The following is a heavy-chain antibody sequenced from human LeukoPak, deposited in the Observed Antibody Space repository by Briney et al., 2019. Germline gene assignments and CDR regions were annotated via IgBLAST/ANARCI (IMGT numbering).Heavy chain of an antibody. CDR2: IYYSGST. CDR1: GGSISSYY. Sequence: KPSETLSLTCTVSGGSISSYYWSWIRQPPGKGLEWIGYIYYSGSTNYNPSLKSRVTISVDTSKNQFSLKLSSVTAADTAVYYCARETYYYDSSGYYLYCFDYWGQGTLVTVSS. J-gene: IGHJ4*02. V-gene: IGHV4-59*01. CDR3: ARETYYYDSSGYYLYCFDY. D-gene: IGHD3-22*01.